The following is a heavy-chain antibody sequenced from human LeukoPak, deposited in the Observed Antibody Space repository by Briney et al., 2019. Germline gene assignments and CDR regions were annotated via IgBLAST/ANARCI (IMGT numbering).Heavy chain of an antibody. CDR3: ARGDSPGGGGHCDS. J-gene: IGHJ4*02. CDR1: GFTFSDYA. V-gene: IGHV3-30*04. CDR2: MSYDGSRS. Sequence: GRSLRLSCAASGFTFSDYAMHWVRQAPGKGLEWVTLMSYDGSRSFYTDSVKGRFIISRDTPKNTLYLQMNDLGIEDSAVYYCARGDSPGGGGHCDSWGQGTLVIVSS. D-gene: IGHD2-8*02.